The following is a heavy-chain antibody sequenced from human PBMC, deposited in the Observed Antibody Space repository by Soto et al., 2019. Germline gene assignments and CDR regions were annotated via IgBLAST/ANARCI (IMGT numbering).Heavy chain of an antibody. CDR3: VLYRPHLPDTTGRIDP. CDR2: ITYSGNT. D-gene: IGHD2-8*02. CDR1: GGSITHAEDN. Sequence: PLSLTCTVYGGSITHAEDNWTGISQPPGKGLEYIGYITYSGNTFYKSSLKSRIKMSVDTSKNQFSLRLTSVTAADTAVYYCVLYRPHLPDTTGRIDPRGQGTLVT. V-gene: IGHV4-30-4*01. J-gene: IGHJ5*02.